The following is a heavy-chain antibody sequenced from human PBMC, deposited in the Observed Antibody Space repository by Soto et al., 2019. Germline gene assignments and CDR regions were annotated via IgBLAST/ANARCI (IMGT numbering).Heavy chain of an antibody. CDR1: GFTFSSYG. CDR2: IWYDGSDK. D-gene: IGHD2-15*01. Sequence: QVQLVESGGGVVQPGRSLRLSCAASGFTFSSYGMHWVRQAPGKGLEWVAVIWYDGSDKYYADSVKGRFTISRDNSKNTLYLQMNSLRAEDTAVYSCAGAGTRWWSPDYWGQGTLVTVSS. V-gene: IGHV3-33*01. CDR3: AGAGTRWWSPDY. J-gene: IGHJ4*02.